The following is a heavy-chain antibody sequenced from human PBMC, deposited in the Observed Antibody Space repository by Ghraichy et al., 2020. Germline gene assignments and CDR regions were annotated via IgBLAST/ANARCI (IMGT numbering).Heavy chain of an antibody. Sequence: GSLRLSCAASGFTFSSYGMHWVRQAPGKGLEWVAVIWYDGSNKYYADSVKGRFTISRDNSKNTLYLQMNSLRAEDTAVYYCASTRGKYYYDSRIYGMDVWGQGTTVTVSS. CDR3: ASTRGKYYYDSRIYGMDV. V-gene: IGHV3-33*01. CDR2: IWYDGSNK. J-gene: IGHJ6*02. D-gene: IGHD3-22*01. CDR1: GFTFSSYG.